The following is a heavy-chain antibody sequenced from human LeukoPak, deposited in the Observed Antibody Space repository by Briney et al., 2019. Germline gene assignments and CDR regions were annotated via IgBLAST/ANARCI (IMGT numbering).Heavy chain of an antibody. CDR2: FDPEDGKT. D-gene: IGHD6-13*01. CDR3: AADVTTSYSSTWYARN. CDR1: GYTFTSYY. V-gene: IGHV1-24*01. Sequence: ASVKVSCKASGYTFTSYYMHWVRQAPGKGLEWMGGFDPEDGKTMYAQKFQGRVTMTEDTSTDTAYMDLSGLRPEDTAVYYCAADVTTSYSSTWYARNWGQGTLVTVSS. J-gene: IGHJ4*02.